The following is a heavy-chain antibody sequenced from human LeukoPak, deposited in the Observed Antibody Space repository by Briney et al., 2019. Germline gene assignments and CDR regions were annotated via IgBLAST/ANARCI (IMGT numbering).Heavy chain of an antibody. CDR3: ARRARDSSGEGFDY. D-gene: IGHD6-19*01. CDR1: GYSSTSYW. J-gene: IGHJ4*02. CDR2: IYPGDSDT. Sequence: GESLKISCKGSGYSSTSYWIGWVRQMPAKGLEWMGVIYPGDSDTRYGPSFQGQVTISADKSITTAYLQWSRLRASDTAIYYCARRARDSSGEGFDYWGQGTLVTVSS. V-gene: IGHV5-51*01.